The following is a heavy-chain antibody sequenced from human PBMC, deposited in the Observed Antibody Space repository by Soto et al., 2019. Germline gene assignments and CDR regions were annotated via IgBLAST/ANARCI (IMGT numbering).Heavy chain of an antibody. V-gene: IGHV3-66*04. CDR1: GFTVSSNY. D-gene: IGHD5-18*01. Sequence: EVQLVESGGGLVQPGGSLRLSCAASGFTVSSNYMSWVRQAPGKGLEWVSVIYSGGSAYYADSVTGRFTISRDNSKNPLYLQMNSLRAEDTAVYYCARHGYSYGGGYFDYWGQGTLVTVSS. CDR3: ARHGYSYGGGYFDY. CDR2: IYSGGSA. J-gene: IGHJ4*02.